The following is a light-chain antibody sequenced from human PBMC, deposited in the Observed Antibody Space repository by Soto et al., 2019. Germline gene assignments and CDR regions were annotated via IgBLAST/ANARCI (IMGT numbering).Light chain of an antibody. V-gene: IGLV1-44*01. CDR1: SSNIGSNT. Sequence: QSVLTQPPSASGTPGQRVTISFSGSSSNIGSNTVTWYQHLPGTAPKLLIYSNDQRPSGVPDRFSGSKSGTSASLAISGLQSEDEADYYCASWDDSRKGVVFGGGTKVTVL. CDR3: ASWDDSRKGVV. J-gene: IGLJ2*01. CDR2: SND.